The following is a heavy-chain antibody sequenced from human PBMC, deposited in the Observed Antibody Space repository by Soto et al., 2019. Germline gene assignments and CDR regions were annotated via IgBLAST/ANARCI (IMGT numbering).Heavy chain of an antibody. CDR1: GYSFTSNG. D-gene: IGHD1-26*01. CDR2: ISAYNGNT. J-gene: IGHJ3*02. V-gene: IGHV1-18*01. CDR3: ARDRSGRYGFDI. Sequence: QVQLVQSGAEVKKPGASVKVSCQASGYSFTSNGISWVRQAPGQGLGWMGWISAYNGNTDYVQKFQGRVTVTTDTSTSTAYMELRSLRADDTAVYYCARDRSGRYGFDIWGQGTMVTVSS.